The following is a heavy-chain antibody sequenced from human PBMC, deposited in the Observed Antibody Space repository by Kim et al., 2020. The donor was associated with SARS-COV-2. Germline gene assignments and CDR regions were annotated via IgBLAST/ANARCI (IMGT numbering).Heavy chain of an antibody. D-gene: IGHD3-10*01. CDR3: TKAAGAGRYYKGVGS. CDR1: GFTFGDYA. Sequence: GGSLRLSCAASGFTFGDYAIQWVRQAAGKGLEWVSGRSWNGDTVGYGDSVKGRFTITRDSAKHSVYLQMNSLRIEDTALSDCTKAAGAGRYYKGVGSWGQGTLVTVSS. J-gene: IGHJ5*01. CDR2: RSWNGDTV. V-gene: IGHV3-9*01.